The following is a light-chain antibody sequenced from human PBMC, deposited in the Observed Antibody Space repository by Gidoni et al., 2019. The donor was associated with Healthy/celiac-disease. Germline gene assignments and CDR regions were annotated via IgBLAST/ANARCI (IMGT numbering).Light chain of an antibody. J-gene: IGKJ4*01. CDR3: MQALQTPLT. CDR2: LGS. Sequence: IVITPSPLPLPVTPGEPASISCRSSQSLLHSNGYNYLDWYLQKPGQSPQLLIYLGSNRASGVPDRFSGSGSGTDFTLKISRVEAEDVGVYYCMQALQTPLTFGGGTKVEIK. V-gene: IGKV2-28*01. CDR1: QSLLHSNGYNY.